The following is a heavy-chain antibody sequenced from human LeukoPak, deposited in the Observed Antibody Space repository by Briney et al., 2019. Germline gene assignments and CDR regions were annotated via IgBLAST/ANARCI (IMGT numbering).Heavy chain of an antibody. Sequence: ASVKVSCKASGYTFTNYDINWVRRATAQGLEWMGWMNPKSGNTGFAQKFQGRVSMTRSSSIGTAYMELSSLTFEDTAVYYCARTAGDLDYWGQGTLVTVSS. CDR1: GYTFTNYD. CDR2: MNPKSGNT. CDR3: ARTAGDLDY. D-gene: IGHD3-10*01. V-gene: IGHV1-8*01. J-gene: IGHJ4*02.